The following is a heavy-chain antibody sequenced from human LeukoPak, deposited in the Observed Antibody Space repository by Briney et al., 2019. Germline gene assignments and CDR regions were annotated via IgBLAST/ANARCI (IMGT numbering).Heavy chain of an antibody. J-gene: IGHJ4*02. CDR2: INPSRGGT. CDR1: GYTFTDQY. CDR3: TRARYTSSFPRFDY. Sequence: ASVKVSCRTSGYTFTDQYIHWVRAAPGQGLEWLGSINPSRGGTTYAQKFQGRVTMTRDTSIDTAYMEMSNLTFDDTAFYYCTRARYTSSFPRFDYWGQGTLVTVSS. D-gene: IGHD6-6*01. V-gene: IGHV1-2*02.